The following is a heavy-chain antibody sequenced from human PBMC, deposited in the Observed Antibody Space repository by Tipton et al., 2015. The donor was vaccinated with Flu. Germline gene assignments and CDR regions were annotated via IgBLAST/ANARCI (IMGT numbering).Heavy chain of an antibody. D-gene: IGHD6-6*01. CDR3: AKDLTPAPKKYSSSCLGY. V-gene: IGHV3-23*01. Sequence: SLRLSCAASGFTFSSYGMHWVRQAPGKGLEWVSAISGSGGSTYYADSVKGRFTISRDNSKNTLHLQMNSLRAEDTAVYYCAKDLTPAPKKYSSSCLGYWGQGTLVTVSS. CDR2: ISGSGGST. J-gene: IGHJ4*02. CDR1: GFTFSSYG.